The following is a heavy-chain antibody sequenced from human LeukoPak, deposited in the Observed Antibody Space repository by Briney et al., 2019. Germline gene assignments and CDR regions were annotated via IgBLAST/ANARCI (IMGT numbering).Heavy chain of an antibody. J-gene: IGHJ4*02. CDR3: VGGSGWLPDF. D-gene: IGHD6-19*01. V-gene: IGHV3-7*01. Sequence: GGSLRLSCAASGFTFSSYEMNWVRQAPGKGLEWVAIIKGDGSETLYVDSVKGRFTISRDNTKNSLYLQMNSLRAEDTAVYYCVGGSGWLPDFWGQGVLVTVSS. CDR2: IKGDGSET. CDR1: GFTFSSYE.